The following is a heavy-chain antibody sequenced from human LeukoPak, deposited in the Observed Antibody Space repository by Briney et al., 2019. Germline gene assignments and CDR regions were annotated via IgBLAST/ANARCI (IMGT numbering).Heavy chain of an antibody. V-gene: IGHV4-59*08. CDR1: GGSISSYY. D-gene: IGHD6-13*01. CDR2: MYYSGST. CDR3: ARRFVGYDSSWGASDI. Sequence: PSETLSLTCTVSGGSISSYYWSWIRQPPGKGLEWIGYMYYSGSTNYNPSLKSRVTMSVDMSKNQFSLKLSSVTAADTAVYYCARRFVGYDSSWGASDIWGLGTMVTVSS. J-gene: IGHJ3*02.